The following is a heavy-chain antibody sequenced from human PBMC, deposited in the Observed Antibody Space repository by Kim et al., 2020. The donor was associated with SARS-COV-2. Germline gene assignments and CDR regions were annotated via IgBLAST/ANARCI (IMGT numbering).Heavy chain of an antibody. V-gene: IGHV4-59*01. D-gene: IGHD3-3*01. Sequence: SLKSRVTISVDTSKNQFSLKLSSVTAADTAVYYCARIPKDFGVVVPQLDVWGKGTTVTVSS. CDR3: ARIPKDFGVVVPQLDV. J-gene: IGHJ6*04.